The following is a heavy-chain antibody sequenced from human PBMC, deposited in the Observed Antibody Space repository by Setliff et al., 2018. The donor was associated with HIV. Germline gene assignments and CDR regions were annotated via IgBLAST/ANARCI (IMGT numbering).Heavy chain of an antibody. J-gene: IGHJ4*02. D-gene: IGHD1-7*01. CDR3: VKEGRTSTVFDY. CDR2: VSDGGT. CDR1: GASVSMPGW. V-gene: IGHV4-4*02. Sequence: PSETLSLTCIVIGASVSMPGWWGWVRQSPGKRLEWIGEVSDGGTKYNPPLQGSAPTSGDRSKNQFSRELRSVTAADTAVYYCVKEGRTSTVFDYWGRGVMVTVSS.